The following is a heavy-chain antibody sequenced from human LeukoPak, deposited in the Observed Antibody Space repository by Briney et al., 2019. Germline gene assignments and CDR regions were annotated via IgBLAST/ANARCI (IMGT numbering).Heavy chain of an antibody. CDR3: ARVQSGSYVNY. V-gene: IGHV4-39*07. J-gene: IGHJ4*02. Sequence: GSLRLSCAASGFTFSSYWMSWVRQAPGKGLEWIGSIYYSGSTYYNPSLKSRVTISVDTSRNQFSLKLSSVTAADTAVYYCARVQSGSYVNYWGQGTLVTVSS. D-gene: IGHD1-26*01. CDR1: GFTFSSYW. CDR2: IYYSGST.